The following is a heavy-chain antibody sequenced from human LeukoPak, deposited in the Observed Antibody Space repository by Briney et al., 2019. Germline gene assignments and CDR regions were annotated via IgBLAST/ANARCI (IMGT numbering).Heavy chain of an antibody. J-gene: IGHJ4*02. Sequence: GGSLRLSCAASGFTFSSYAMHWVRQAPGKGLEWVAVISYDGSNKYYADSVKGRFTISRDNSKNTLYLQMNSLRAEDTAVYYCARQILGGVVHYGSYFDYWGQGTLVTVSS. CDR3: ARQILGGVVHYGSYFDY. D-gene: IGHD3-10*01. CDR2: ISYDGSNK. V-gene: IGHV3-30*04. CDR1: GFTFSSYA.